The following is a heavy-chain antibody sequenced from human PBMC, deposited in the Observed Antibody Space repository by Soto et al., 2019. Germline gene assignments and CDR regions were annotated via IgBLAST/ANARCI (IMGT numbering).Heavy chain of an antibody. D-gene: IGHD4-17*01. CDR2: TYFSGNT. CDR3: AGLTTLSRINC. J-gene: IGHJ4*02. Sequence: QLQLQESGPGLVKPSETLSLSCTVSGGSISSSSYYWGWIRQPPGKGLEWIGTTYFSGNTYSNPSLKGRVTRSVDTSKNPFSLKLRSVTAADTAVYYCAGLTTLSRINCWGQGTLVTVSS. V-gene: IGHV4-39*01. CDR1: GGSISSSSYY.